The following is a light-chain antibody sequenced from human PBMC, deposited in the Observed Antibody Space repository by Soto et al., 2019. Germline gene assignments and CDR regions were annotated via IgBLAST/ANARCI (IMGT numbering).Light chain of an antibody. CDR2: GAS. CDR3: QQYNNWPRT. Sequence: EIVMTQSPATLSVSPGERATLSCRASQSVSSRYLGWYQQRFGQAPRLLIYGASTRATGIPARFSGSGSGTEFTLTINSLQSEDFAVYYCQQYNNWPRTFGQGTKVDIK. CDR1: QSVSSRY. V-gene: IGKV3-15*01. J-gene: IGKJ1*01.